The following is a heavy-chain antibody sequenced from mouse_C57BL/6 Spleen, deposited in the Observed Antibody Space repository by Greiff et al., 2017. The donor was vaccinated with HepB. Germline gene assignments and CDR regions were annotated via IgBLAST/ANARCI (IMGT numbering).Heavy chain of an antibody. CDR2: IYPGDGDT. CDR3: ASPLITTVYFDY. J-gene: IGHJ2*01. Sequence: VQLVESGPELVKPGASVKISCKASGYAFSSSWMNWVKQRPGKGLEWIGRIYPGDGDTNYNGKFKGKATLTADKSSSTAYMQLSSLTSEDSAVYFCASPLITTVYFDYWGQGTTLTVSS. CDR1: GYAFSSSW. D-gene: IGHD1-1*01. V-gene: IGHV1-82*01.